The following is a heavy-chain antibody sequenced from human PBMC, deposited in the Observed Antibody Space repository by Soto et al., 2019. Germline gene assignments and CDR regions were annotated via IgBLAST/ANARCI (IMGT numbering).Heavy chain of an antibody. CDR1: GGSFSGYY. Sequence: SETLSLTCAVXGGSFSGYYWSWIRQPPGKGLEWIGEINHSGSTNYNPSLKSRVTISVDTSKNQFSLKLSSVTAADTAVYYCARGERVAAAGTYYYYGMDVWGQGTTVTVSS. V-gene: IGHV4-34*01. CDR2: INHSGST. D-gene: IGHD6-13*01. J-gene: IGHJ6*02. CDR3: ARGERVAAAGTYYYYGMDV.